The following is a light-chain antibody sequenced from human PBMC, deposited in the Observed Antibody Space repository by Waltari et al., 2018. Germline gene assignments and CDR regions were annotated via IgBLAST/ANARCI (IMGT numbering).Light chain of an antibody. J-gene: IGKJ5*01. V-gene: IGKV1-33*01. Sequence: DIQMTQSPSSLSASVGDRVSITCQASQDISNYLNWYQQKPGKAHKLLVYDISYLETGVPSRFSGSGFGTDFTFTINSLQPEDIATYYCQQYDHLPITFGQGTRLEIK. CDR2: DIS. CDR1: QDISNY. CDR3: QQYDHLPIT.